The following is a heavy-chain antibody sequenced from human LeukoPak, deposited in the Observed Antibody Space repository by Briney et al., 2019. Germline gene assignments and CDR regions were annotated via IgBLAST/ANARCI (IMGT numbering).Heavy chain of an antibody. CDR1: GFTFSSYE. CDR2: ISGSGGST. Sequence: GGSLRLSCAASGFTFSSYEMNWVRQAPGKGLEWVSAISGSGGSTYYADSVKGRFTISRDNSKNTLYLQMNSLRAEDTAVYYCAKDRITMIVVVIFDYWGQGTLVTVSS. D-gene: IGHD3-22*01. J-gene: IGHJ4*02. V-gene: IGHV3-23*01. CDR3: AKDRITMIVVVIFDY.